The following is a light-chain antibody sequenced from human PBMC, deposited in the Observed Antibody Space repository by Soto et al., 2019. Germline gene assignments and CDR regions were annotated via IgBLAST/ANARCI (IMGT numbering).Light chain of an antibody. CDR2: GAS. J-gene: IGKJ4*01. CDR3: QQYGSSLLT. V-gene: IGKV3-20*01. CDR1: QSVSSNY. Sequence: EIVLTQSPGTLSLSPGERATLSCRASQSVSSNYLAWYQQKPGQAPWLLIYGASNRATGIPDRFSGSGSGTDFTLTISRLEPEDFAVYYCQQYGSSLLTFGGGTKVEIK.